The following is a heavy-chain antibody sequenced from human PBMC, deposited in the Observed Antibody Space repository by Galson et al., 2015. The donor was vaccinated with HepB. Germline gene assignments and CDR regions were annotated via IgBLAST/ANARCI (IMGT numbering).Heavy chain of an antibody. Sequence: SLRLSCAASGFTFSSYAMHWVRQAPGKGLEWVAVISYDGSNKYYADSVKGRFTISRDNSKNTLYLQMNSLRAEDTAVYYCARGGGKQSGIVGATTGTLGYWGQGTLVTVSS. V-gene: IGHV3-30-3*01. CDR2: ISYDGSNK. CDR3: ARGGGKQSGIVGATTGTLGY. CDR1: GFTFSSYA. D-gene: IGHD1-26*01. J-gene: IGHJ4*02.